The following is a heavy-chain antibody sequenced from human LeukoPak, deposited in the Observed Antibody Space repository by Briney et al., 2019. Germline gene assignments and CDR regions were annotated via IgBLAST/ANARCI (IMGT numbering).Heavy chain of an antibody. CDR1: GFTFSSYS. Sequence: GGSLRLSCAASGFTFSSYSMNWVRQAPGKGLEWVSSISSSSSYIYYADSVKGRFTISRDNAKNSLYLQMNSLRAEDTAVYYCARIWFGTKTLDYWGQGTLVTVSS. D-gene: IGHD3-10*01. CDR3: ARIWFGTKTLDY. V-gene: IGHV3-21*01. J-gene: IGHJ4*02. CDR2: ISSSSSYI.